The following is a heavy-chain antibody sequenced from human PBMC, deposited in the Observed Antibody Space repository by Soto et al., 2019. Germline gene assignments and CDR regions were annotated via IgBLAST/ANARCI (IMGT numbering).Heavy chain of an antibody. Sequence: SETLSLTCTVSGGSISSSTYYWGWIRQPPGKGLEWIGSIYYGGNTYYTPSLKSRVAISVDTSKNHFSLRLSSVTAADTAVYYCARFYYYDTSGNIDYWGQGTLVTVSS. CDR2: IYYGGNT. D-gene: IGHD3-22*01. J-gene: IGHJ4*02. CDR3: ARFYYYDTSGNIDY. V-gene: IGHV4-39*02. CDR1: GGSISSSTYY.